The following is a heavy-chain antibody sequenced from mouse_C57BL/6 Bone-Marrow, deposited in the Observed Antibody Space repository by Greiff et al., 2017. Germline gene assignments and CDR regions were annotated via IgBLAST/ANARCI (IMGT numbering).Heavy chain of an antibody. D-gene: IGHD1-1*01. CDR1: GYTFTNYW. CDR2: IYTGGGYT. V-gene: IGHV1-63*01. Sequence: QVQLQQSGAELVRPGTSVKMSCTASGYTFTNYWIGWAKQRPGHGLEWIGDIYTGGGYTTYYEKFKGKGTLTEEKSSSTAYLQFSSLTSEDAAIYYGARDLYYGSSYRYFDVWGTGTTGTVSS. J-gene: IGHJ1*03. CDR3: ARDLYYGSSYRYFDV.